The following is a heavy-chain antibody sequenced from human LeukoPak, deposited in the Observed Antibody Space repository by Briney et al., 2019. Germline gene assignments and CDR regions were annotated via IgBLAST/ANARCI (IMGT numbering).Heavy chain of an antibody. D-gene: IGHD1-26*01. J-gene: IGHJ3*01. V-gene: IGHV4-4*07. CDR3: ARERGILRGDAFDL. CDR2: IYSSGNT. Sequence: SESLSLTCTVSGVSFSTYYWTWLRQPAGRGPEWIGRIYSSGNTNYNPSLESRVTMSIDTSKHQFSLKLTSVTAADTAVYYCARERGILRGDAFDLWGQGTMVTVSS. CDR1: GVSFSTYY.